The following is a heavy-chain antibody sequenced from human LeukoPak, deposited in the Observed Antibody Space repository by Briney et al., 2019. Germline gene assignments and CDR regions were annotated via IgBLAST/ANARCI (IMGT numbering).Heavy chain of an antibody. D-gene: IGHD5-12*01. CDR3: ARDRHSGYDFRQSYYFDY. Sequence: TGRSLRLSCAASGFIFSSYAMHWVRQAPGKGLEWVAVISYDGSNKYYADSVKGRFTISRDNSKNTLYLQMNSLRAEDTPVYYRARDRHSGYDFRQSYYFDYWGQGTLVTVSS. V-gene: IGHV3-30*04. CDR2: ISYDGSNK. J-gene: IGHJ4*02. CDR1: GFIFSSYA.